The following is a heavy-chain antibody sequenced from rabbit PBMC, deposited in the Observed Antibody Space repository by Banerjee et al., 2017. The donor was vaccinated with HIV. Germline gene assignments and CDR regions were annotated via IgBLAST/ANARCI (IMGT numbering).Heavy chain of an antibody. CDR1: GFSFSSSYW. CDR2: IYAGSSGTT. CDR3: AKGGVGTTYPYGGMDL. J-gene: IGHJ6*01. V-gene: IGHV1S40*01. D-gene: IGHD8-1*01. Sequence: QSLEESGGDLVKPGASLTLTCTASGFSFSSSYWICWVRQAPGKGLEWIACIYAGSSGTTYYASWAKGRFTISKTSSTTVTLQMTSLTAADTATYFCAKGGVGTTYPYGGMDLWGPGTLVTVS.